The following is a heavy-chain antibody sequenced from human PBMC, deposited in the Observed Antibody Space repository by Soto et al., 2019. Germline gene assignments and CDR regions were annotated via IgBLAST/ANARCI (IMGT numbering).Heavy chain of an antibody. D-gene: IGHD1-26*01. CDR3: ARMPNKSSQN. CDR2: ISNDGSS. CDR1: GFTLSSYW. Sequence: VQLVESGGALVQPGWSLRLSCVASGFTLSSYWMHWVRQAPGKGLVWVSSISNDGSSIYADPVKGRFTISRDNAKNTLYLQMNILRAVDTAVYYCARMPNKSSQNWGQGTLVIVSP. J-gene: IGHJ1*01. V-gene: IGHV3-74*01.